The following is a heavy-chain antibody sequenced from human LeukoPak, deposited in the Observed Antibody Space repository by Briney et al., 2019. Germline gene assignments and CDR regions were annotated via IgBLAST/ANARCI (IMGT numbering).Heavy chain of an antibody. D-gene: IGHD5-18*01. CDR1: GGSISSSSYY. CDR2: IYYSGST. CDR3: ARVDTAMVKLFDP. V-gene: IGHV4-39*01. J-gene: IGHJ5*02. Sequence: SEXLSLTCTVSGGSISSSSYYWGWIRQPPGKGREWVGSIYYSGSTYYNPSLKSRVTISVDTSKNQFSLKLSSVTAADTAVYYCARVDTAMVKLFDPWGQGTLVTVSS.